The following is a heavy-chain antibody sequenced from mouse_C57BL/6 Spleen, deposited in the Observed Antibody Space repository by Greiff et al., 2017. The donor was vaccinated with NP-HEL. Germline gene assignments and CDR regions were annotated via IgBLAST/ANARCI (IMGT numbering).Heavy chain of an antibody. J-gene: IGHJ1*03. CDR3: ARYHDGYYSYWYFDV. V-gene: IGHV3-8*01. Sequence: EVQLQESGPGLAKPSQTLSLTCSVTGYSITSDYWNWIRKFPGNKLEYMGYISYSGSTYYNPSLKSRISITRDTSKNQYYLQLNSVTTEYTATYYCARYHDGYYSYWYFDVWGTGTTVTVSS. D-gene: IGHD2-3*01. CDR2: ISYSGST. CDR1: GYSITSDY.